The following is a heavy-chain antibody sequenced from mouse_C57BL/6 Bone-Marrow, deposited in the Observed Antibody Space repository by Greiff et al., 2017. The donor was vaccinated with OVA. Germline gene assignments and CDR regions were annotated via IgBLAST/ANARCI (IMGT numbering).Heavy chain of an antibody. Sequence: DVKLVESGGDLVKPRGSLKLSCAASGFTFSSYGMSWVRQTPDKRLEWVATISSGGSYTYYPDSVKGRFTISRDNAKNTLYLQMSSLKSEDTAMYYCARHLGYYFDYWGQGTTLTVSS. J-gene: IGHJ2*01. CDR3: ARHLGYYFDY. D-gene: IGHD3-1*01. V-gene: IGHV5-6*02. CDR1: GFTFSSYG. CDR2: ISSGGSYT.